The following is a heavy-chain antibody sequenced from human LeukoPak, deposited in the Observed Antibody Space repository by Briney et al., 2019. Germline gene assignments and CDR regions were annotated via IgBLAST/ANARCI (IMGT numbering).Heavy chain of an antibody. CDR1: GFTFSSYS. CDR3: ARDQASNWRNHDAFDI. CDR2: ISSSSSTI. Sequence: PGGSLRLSCAASGFTFSSYSMNWVRQAPGKGLEWVSYISSSSSTIYYADSVKGRFTISRDNAKNSLYLQMNSLRAEDTAVYYCARDQASNWRNHDAFDIWGQGTMVTVSS. V-gene: IGHV3-48*01. D-gene: IGHD7-27*01. J-gene: IGHJ3*02.